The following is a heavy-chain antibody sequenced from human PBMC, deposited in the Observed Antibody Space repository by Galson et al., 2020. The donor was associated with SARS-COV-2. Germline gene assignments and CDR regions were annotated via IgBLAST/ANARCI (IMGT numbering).Heavy chain of an antibody. CDR1: GFTFSSYG. CDR3: AKDPGEWEPPDY. V-gene: IGHV3-30*18. CDR2: ISYDGSNK. Sequence: GGSLRLSCAASGFTFSSYGMHWVRQAPGKGLEWVAVISYDGSNKYYADSVKGRFTISRDNSKNTLYLQMNSLRAEDTAVYYCAKDPGEWEPPDYGGQGTLVTVSS. J-gene: IGHJ4*02. D-gene: IGHD1-26*01.